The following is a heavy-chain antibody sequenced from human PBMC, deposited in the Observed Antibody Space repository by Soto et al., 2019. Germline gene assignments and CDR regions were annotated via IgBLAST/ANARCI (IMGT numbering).Heavy chain of an antibody. CDR3: TKDGNDYSDYSYYVMDV. J-gene: IGHJ6*02. CDR1: GFTFASYG. V-gene: IGHV3-30*18. CDR2: ISYDGSNI. D-gene: IGHD4-4*01. Sequence: GGSLRLSCSESGFTFASYGIHWVRQAPGKGLEWVAVISYDGSNIYYAASVKGRFTISRDESKKTVYLQMNSLRPEDTALYYCTKDGNDYSDYSYYVMDVWGQGTTVTVSS.